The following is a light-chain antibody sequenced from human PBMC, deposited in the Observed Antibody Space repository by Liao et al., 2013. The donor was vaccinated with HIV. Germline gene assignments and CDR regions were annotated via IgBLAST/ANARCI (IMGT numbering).Light chain of an antibody. J-gene: IGLJ1*01. CDR3: QVWDSSSDCYV. CDR1: NIGTKG. Sequence: SYELTQPPSVSVAPGQTARITCGGNNIGTKGVHWYQQRPGQAPVLVIYYDSDRPSGIPERFSGSNSGNTPTLTISRVEAGDEADYYCQVWDSSSDCYVFGTGTKVTVL. V-gene: IGLV3-21*01. CDR2: YDS.